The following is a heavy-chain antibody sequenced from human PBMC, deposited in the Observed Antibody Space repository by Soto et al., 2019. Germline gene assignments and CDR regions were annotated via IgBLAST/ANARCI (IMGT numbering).Heavy chain of an antibody. V-gene: IGHV3-33*01. CDR2: IWYDGSNK. J-gene: IGHJ6*02. Sequence: HPGGSLRLSCAASGFTFSSYGMHWVRQAPGKGLEWVAVIWYDGSNKYYADSVKGRFTISRDNSKNTLYLQMNSLRAEDTAVYYCARDGSIVATISYYYYGMDVWGQGTTVTVSS. D-gene: IGHD5-12*01. CDR3: ARDGSIVATISYYYYGMDV. CDR1: GFTFSSYG.